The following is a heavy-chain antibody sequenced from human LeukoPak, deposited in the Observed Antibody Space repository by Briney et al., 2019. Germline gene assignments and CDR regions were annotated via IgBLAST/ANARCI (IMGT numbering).Heavy chain of an antibody. D-gene: IGHD6-25*01. Sequence: QPGGSLRLSCAASGFPFSDYWMSWVRQAPGKGLEWVANIKQDGIGKNYVDSVKGRFTISRDNAKKSVFLQMSGLRVEDTAVYYCGAASLSWGQGTLVTVSS. J-gene: IGHJ5*02. CDR1: GFPFSDYW. V-gene: IGHV3-7*01. CDR2: IKQDGIGK. CDR3: GAASLS.